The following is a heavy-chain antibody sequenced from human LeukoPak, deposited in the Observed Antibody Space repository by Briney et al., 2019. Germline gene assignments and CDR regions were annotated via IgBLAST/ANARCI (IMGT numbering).Heavy chain of an antibody. D-gene: IGHD3-22*01. Sequence: ASVKVSCKASGYTFTSYGISWVRQAPGQGLEWMGWISAYNGNTNYAQKLQGRVTMTTDTSTSTAYMELRGLRSDDTAVYYCARKPNYYDSSGYYFDYWGQGTLVTVSS. V-gene: IGHV1-18*01. CDR3: ARKPNYYDSSGYYFDY. CDR1: GYTFTSYG. CDR2: ISAYNGNT. J-gene: IGHJ4*02.